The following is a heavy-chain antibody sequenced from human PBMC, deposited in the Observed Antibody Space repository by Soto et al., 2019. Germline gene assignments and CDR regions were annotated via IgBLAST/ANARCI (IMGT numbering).Heavy chain of an antibody. Sequence: VVLVQSGAEVKRLGATVKVSCQASGYSFSKFGIGWVRQAPGRVFEWVGWINNYNGHTNFAPKFKGRVSLTRDSSATTAYMELSSLTPDDSAIYFCARAEGMAPYYSYAMDVWGQGTAVTVSS. CDR2: INNYNGHT. J-gene: IGHJ6*02. CDR3: ARAEGMAPYYSYAMDV. CDR1: GYSFSKFG. V-gene: IGHV1-18*04.